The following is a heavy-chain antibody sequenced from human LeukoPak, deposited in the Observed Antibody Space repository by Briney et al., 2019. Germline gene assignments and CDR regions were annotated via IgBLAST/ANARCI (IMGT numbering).Heavy chain of an antibody. CDR2: ISAYNGNT. V-gene: IGHV1-18*01. CDR3: ARDYSESVVVPAAMGYYYYYYMDV. CDR1: GYTFTSYG. D-gene: IGHD2-2*01. J-gene: IGHJ6*03. Sequence: ASVKVSCKASGYTFTSYGISWVRQAPGQGLEWMGWISAYNGNTNYAQKLQGRVTMTTDTSTSTAYMELRSLRSDDTAVYYCARDYSESVVVPAAMGYYYYYYMDVWGKGTTVTVSS.